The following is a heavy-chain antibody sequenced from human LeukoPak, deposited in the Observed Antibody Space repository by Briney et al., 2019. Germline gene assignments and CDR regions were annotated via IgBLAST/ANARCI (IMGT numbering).Heavy chain of an antibody. CDR3: ARDLYYDSSGTYYYYYYMDV. V-gene: IGHV4-4*07. CDR1: GGSFSSYY. D-gene: IGHD3-22*01. J-gene: IGHJ6*03. CDR2: IYTSGST. Sequence: PSETLSLTCAVYGGSFSSYYWSWIRQPAGKGLEWIGRIYTSGSTNYNPSLKSRVTMSVDTSKNQFSLKLSSVTAADTAVYYCARDLYYDSSGTYYYYYYMDVWGKGTTVTISS.